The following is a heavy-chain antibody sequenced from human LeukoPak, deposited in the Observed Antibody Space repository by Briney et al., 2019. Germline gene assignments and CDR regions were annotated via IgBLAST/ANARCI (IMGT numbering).Heavy chain of an antibody. J-gene: IGHJ4*02. D-gene: IGHD5-18*01. CDR1: GFTFSSYG. CDR2: ISYDGSNK. CDR3: AKARGYSYANEFHFEH. V-gene: IGHV3-30*12. Sequence: PGRSLRLSCAASGFTFSSYGMHWVRQAPGKGLEWVAVISYDGSNKYYANSVKGRFTISRDNSKNTLYLQMSSLRAEDTAIYYCAKARGYSYANEFHFEHWGQGTVVTVSS.